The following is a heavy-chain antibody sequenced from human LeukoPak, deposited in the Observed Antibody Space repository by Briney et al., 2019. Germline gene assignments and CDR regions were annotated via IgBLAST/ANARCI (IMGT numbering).Heavy chain of an antibody. CDR2: IYYSGST. CDR1: GGSISSYY. V-gene: IGHV4-59*08. CDR3: ARAQYCDFWTD. Sequence: SETLSLTCTVSGGSISSYYWSWIRQPPGKGLEWIGYIYYSGSTNYNPSLKSRVTISVDTSKNQFSLKLSSVTAADTAVYYCARAQYCDFWTDWGQGTLVTVSS. D-gene: IGHD3/OR15-3a*01. J-gene: IGHJ4*02.